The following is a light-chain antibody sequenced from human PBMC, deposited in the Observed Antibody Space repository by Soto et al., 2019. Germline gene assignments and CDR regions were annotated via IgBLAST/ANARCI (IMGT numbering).Light chain of an antibody. J-gene: IGKJ1*01. CDR1: ETVDTN. Sequence: VMTQSPATLSVSPGERATLSCWASETVDTNLAWYQQKPGQAPRLLISGAYTRAAGISDRFRGSGSGTEFTLTISSLRSEDSAIYYCQQYFEWPPMTFGQGTKV. CDR2: GAY. V-gene: IGKV3-15*01. CDR3: QQYFEWPPMT.